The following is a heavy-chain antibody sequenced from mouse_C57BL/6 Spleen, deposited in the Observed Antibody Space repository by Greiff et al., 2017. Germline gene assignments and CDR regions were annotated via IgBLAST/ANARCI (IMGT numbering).Heavy chain of an antibody. V-gene: IGHV1-42*01. J-gene: IGHJ3*01. CDR3: ARDYYGSSWGAY. CDR2: INPSTGGT. D-gene: IGHD1-1*01. CDR1: GYSFTGYY. Sequence: VQLQQSGPELVKPGASVKISCKASGYSFTGYYMNWVKQSPEKSLEWIGEINPSTGGTTYNQKFKAKATLTVDKSSSTAYMQLKSLTSEDSAVYYCARDYYGSSWGAYWGQGTLVTVSA.